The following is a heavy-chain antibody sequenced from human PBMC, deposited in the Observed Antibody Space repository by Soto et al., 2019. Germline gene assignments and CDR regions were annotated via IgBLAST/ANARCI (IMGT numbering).Heavy chain of an antibody. CDR2: ISYDGSNK. D-gene: IGHD3-22*01. J-gene: IGHJ4*02. Sequence: GGSLRLSCAASGFTFSSYGMHWVRQDPGKGLEWVAVISYDGSNKYYADSVKGRFTISRDNSKNTLYLQMNSLRVEDTAVYYCARGGDSSGSWPRYWGQGTLVTVSS. CDR3: ARGGDSSGSWPRY. V-gene: IGHV3-30*03. CDR1: GFTFSSYG.